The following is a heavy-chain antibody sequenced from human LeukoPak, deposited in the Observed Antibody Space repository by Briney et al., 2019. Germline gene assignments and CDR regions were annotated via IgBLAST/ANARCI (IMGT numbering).Heavy chain of an antibody. CDR2: ISGSGGST. Sequence: GGSLRLSCAASGFTFSSYAMSWVRQAPGKGLEWVSAISGSGGSTYYADSVKGRFTISRDNAKNSLYLQMNSLRAEDTAMYYCARVNTYGSSGYPREWGQGTLVTVSS. CDR3: ARVNTYGSSGYPRE. CDR1: GFTFSSYA. J-gene: IGHJ4*02. D-gene: IGHD3-22*01. V-gene: IGHV3-23*01.